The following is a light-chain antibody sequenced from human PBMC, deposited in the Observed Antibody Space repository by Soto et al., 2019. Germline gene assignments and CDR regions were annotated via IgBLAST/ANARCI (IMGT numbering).Light chain of an antibody. CDR2: AAS. CDR3: QKYDSVPFT. CDR1: QGIYTY. Sequence: DIQMTQSPSSLSASVGDRVTITCRASQGIYTYLAWYQQKPGKVPKLLIYAASTLISGVPSRFSGRGSGTDFTLTISSLQAEDVATYYCQKYDSVPFTVGPGTTVDIK. J-gene: IGKJ3*01. V-gene: IGKV1-27*01.